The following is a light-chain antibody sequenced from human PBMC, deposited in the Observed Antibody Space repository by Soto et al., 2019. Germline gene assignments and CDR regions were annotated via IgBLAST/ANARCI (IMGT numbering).Light chain of an antibody. CDR2: GVS. CDR1: QSVSSNY. Sequence: EIVLTQSPGTLSLSPGERATLSCRASQSVSSNYFAWYQQKPGQAPRVLIYGVSTRATGIPDRFSGSGSGTDFTLTISRLEPEDFAVYYCQQYGRSPPLLTFGGGTKVEIK. J-gene: IGKJ4*01. V-gene: IGKV3-20*01. CDR3: QQYGRSPPLLT.